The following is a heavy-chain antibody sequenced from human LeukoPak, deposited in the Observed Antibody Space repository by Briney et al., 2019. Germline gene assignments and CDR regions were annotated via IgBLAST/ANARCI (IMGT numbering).Heavy chain of an antibody. CDR1: GFTFSNYA. J-gene: IGHJ4*02. V-gene: IGHV3-23*01. D-gene: IGHD1-26*01. CDR3: AKDYRADCFKEIDY. CDR2: IVGNGRTA. Sequence: GGSLRLSCAASGFTFSNYAINWVRQAPGKGLEWVSIIVGNGRTAYSDSAKGRFTISRDNSKNTVHLQMDNLRAEDTAVYFCAKDYRADCFKEIDYWGQGTQVTVSS.